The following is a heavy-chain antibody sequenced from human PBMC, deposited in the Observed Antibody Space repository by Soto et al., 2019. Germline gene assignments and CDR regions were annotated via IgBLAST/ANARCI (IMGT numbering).Heavy chain of an antibody. CDR3: ARGSFAMIVVAPVFDY. D-gene: IGHD3-22*01. J-gene: IGHJ4*02. CDR1: GGSFSGYY. CDR2: INHSGST. Sequence: SETLSLTCAVYGGSFSGYYWSWIRQPPGKGLEWIGEINHSGSTNYNPSLKSRVTISVDTSKNQFSLKLSSVTAADTAVYYCARGSFAMIVVAPVFDYWGQGTLVTVSS. V-gene: IGHV4-34*01.